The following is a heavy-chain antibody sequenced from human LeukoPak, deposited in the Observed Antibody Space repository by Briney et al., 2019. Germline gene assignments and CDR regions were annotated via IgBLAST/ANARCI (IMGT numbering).Heavy chain of an antibody. Sequence: PSETLSLTCTVSGGSISSHYWSWIRQPPGKGLEWIGYIYYSGSTNYNPSLKSRVTISVDTSKNQFSLKLSSVTAADTAVYYCARVLVRWEMYVWGQGTTVTVSS. J-gene: IGHJ6*02. V-gene: IGHV4-59*11. CDR3: ARVLVRWEMYV. D-gene: IGHD3-22*01. CDR1: GGSISSHY. CDR2: IYYSGST.